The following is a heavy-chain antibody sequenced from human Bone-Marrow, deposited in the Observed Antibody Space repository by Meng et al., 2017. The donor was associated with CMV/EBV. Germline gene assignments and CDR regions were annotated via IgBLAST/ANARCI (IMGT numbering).Heavy chain of an antibody. J-gene: IGHJ4*02. D-gene: IGHD1-26*01. V-gene: IGHV1-46*01. CDR3: ARFEWELRRFDY. CDR2: INPSGGST. Sequence: ASVKVSCKASGYTFTSYYMHWVLQAPGQGLEWMGIINPSGGSTSYAQKFQGRVTMTRDTSTSTVYMELSSLRSEDTAVYYCARFEWELRRFDYWGQGTLVTVSS. CDR1: GYTFTSYY.